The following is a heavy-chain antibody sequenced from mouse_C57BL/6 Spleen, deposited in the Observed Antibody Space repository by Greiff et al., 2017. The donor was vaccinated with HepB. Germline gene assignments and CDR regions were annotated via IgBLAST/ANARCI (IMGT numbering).Heavy chain of an antibody. CDR2: IDPANGNT. J-gene: IGHJ3*01. Sequence: SVAELVRPGASVKLSCTASGFNIKNTYMHWVKQRPEQGLEWIGRIDPANGNTKYAPKFQGKATITADTSSNTAYLQLSSLTSEDTAIYYCAHYYYGSSSSFAYWGQGTLVTVSA. CDR3: AHYYYGSSSSFAY. V-gene: IGHV14-3*01. CDR1: GFNIKNTY. D-gene: IGHD1-1*01.